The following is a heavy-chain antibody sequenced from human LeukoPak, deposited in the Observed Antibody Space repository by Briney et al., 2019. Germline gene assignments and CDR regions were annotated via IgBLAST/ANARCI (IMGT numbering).Heavy chain of an antibody. Sequence: GGSLRLSCAASGFTFSSYAMSWVRQAPGKGLEWVSAISGSGGSTYYADSVKGRFTISRDNSKNTLYLQMNSLRAEDTAVYYCARAGISSDDPYYFDYWGQGTLVTVSS. CDR1: GFTFSSYA. CDR3: ARAGISSDDPYYFDY. V-gene: IGHV3-23*01. CDR2: ISGSGGST. J-gene: IGHJ4*02. D-gene: IGHD2-15*01.